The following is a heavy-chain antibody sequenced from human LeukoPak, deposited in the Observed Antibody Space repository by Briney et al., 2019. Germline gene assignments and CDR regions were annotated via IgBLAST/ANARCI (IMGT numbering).Heavy chain of an antibody. D-gene: IGHD3-10*01. CDR2: INSDGSST. Sequence: GSLRLSCAASGFTFSSYWMHWVRQAPGKGLVWVSRINSDGSSTSYADSVKGRFTISRDNAKNTLYLQMNSLRAEDTAVYYCARADYYYGPDFDPWGQGTLVTVSS. CDR1: GFTFSSYW. V-gene: IGHV3-74*01. CDR3: ARADYYYGPDFDP. J-gene: IGHJ5*02.